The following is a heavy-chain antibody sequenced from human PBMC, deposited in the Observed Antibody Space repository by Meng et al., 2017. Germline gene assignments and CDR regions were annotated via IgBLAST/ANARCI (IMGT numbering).Heavy chain of an antibody. CDR2: ISWDGGST. J-gene: IGHJ4*02. Sequence: GGSLRLSCAASGFTFDDYAMHWVRQAPGKGLEWVSLISWDGGSTYSADSVKGRFTISRDNSKNSLYLQMNSLRAEDTALYYCAKDEGGSYYGIEYWGQGTLVTVSS. V-gene: IGHV3-43D*03. CDR3: AKDEGGSYYGIEY. CDR1: GFTFDDYA. D-gene: IGHD1-26*01.